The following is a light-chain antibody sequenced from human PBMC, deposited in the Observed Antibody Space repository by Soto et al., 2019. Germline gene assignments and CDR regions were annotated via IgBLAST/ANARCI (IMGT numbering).Light chain of an antibody. CDR2: DVS. V-gene: IGLV2-11*01. J-gene: IGLJ2*01. CDR1: SSDVGGYNY. Sequence: QSALTQPRSVSGSPGQSVTISCTGTSSDVGGYNYVSWYQQHPGKAPKLMIYDVSKRPSGVPDRFSGSKSGNTASLTISGLQAEDEADYYCCSYAGSYKIFGGGNKLTVL. CDR3: CSYAGSYKI.